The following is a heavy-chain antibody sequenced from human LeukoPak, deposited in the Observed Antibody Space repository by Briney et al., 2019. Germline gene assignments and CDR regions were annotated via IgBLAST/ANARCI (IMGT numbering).Heavy chain of an antibody. Sequence: GSLRLSCAASGFRFSNYWMHWVRQAPGKGLVWVTRMNSDGSATYYADSVQGRFTISRDNAKNTLYLQMNSLRAEDTAMYFCAKGPNYFDSWGQGTLVTVSS. V-gene: IGHV3-74*01. CDR1: GFRFSNYW. J-gene: IGHJ4*02. CDR2: MNSDGSAT. CDR3: AKGPNYFDS.